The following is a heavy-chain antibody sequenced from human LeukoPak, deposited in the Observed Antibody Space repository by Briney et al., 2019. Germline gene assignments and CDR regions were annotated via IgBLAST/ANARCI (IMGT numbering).Heavy chain of an antibody. D-gene: IGHD1-7*01. V-gene: IGHV3-23*01. CDR2: ISGGGAST. CDR3: AKRITGTPRYFDY. Sequence: GGSLRLSCAASGFTFSSYAMSWVRQAPGKGLEWVSGISGGGASTYYADSVKGRFTISRENSKNTLYLQMNSLRAEDTAVYYCAKRITGTPRYFDYWGQGTLVTVSS. J-gene: IGHJ4*02. CDR1: GFTFSSYA.